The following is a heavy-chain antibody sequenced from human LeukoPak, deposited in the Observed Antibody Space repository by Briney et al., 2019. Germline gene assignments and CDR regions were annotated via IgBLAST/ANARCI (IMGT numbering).Heavy chain of an antibody. J-gene: IGHJ4*02. CDR3: ATDLYYYDSSGYLLFVY. CDR2: INPSGGST. Sequence: ASVKVSCKASGYTFTSYYMHWVRQAPGQGLEWMGIINPSGGSTSYAQKFQGRVTMTRDTSTSTVYMELSSLRSEDTAVYYCATDLYYYDSSGYLLFVYWGQGTLVTVSS. CDR1: GYTFTSYY. V-gene: IGHV1-46*01. D-gene: IGHD3-22*01.